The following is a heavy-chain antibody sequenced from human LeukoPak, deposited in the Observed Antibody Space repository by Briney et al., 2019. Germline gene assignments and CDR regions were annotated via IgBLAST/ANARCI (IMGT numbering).Heavy chain of an antibody. V-gene: IGHV4-61*02. Sequence: SQTLSLTCTVSGGSISSGSYYWSWIRQPAGQGLEWIGRLYTSGSTNYNPSLKSRVTISVDTSKNQFSLKLSSVTAADTAVYYCAREAGSDDAFDIWGQGTMVTVSS. D-gene: IGHD6-13*01. J-gene: IGHJ3*02. CDR2: LYTSGST. CDR1: GGSISSGSYY. CDR3: AREAGSDDAFDI.